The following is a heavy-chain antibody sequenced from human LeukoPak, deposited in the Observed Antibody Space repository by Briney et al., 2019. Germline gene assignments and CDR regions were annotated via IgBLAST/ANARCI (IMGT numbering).Heavy chain of an antibody. J-gene: IGHJ4*02. D-gene: IGHD1-26*01. V-gene: IGHV4-39*01. CDR2: IYYSGST. CDR3: ARRRSGSYGNFDY. Sequence: PSETVSLTCTVSGGSVSSSSYYWGWIRQPPGKGLDWIGSIYYSGSTYYNPSLKSRVTISIDMSKNQFSLKLSSVTAADTAVYYCARRRSGSYGNFDYWGQGTLVTVSS. CDR1: GGSVSSSSYY.